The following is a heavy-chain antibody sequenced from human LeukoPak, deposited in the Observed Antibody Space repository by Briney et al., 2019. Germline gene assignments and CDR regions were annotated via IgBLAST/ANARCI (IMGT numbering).Heavy chain of an antibody. CDR2: IKNDGSGM. D-gene: IGHD2-21*01. CDR1: GFNFINTW. CDR3: ARERGVSHPFDY. Sequence: QSGGSLRLSCAASGFNFINTWMHWVRQAPGKGLVWVARIKNDGSGMIYADSVKGRFTISRDNARNTLYLQMNSLRAEDTAVYYCARERGVSHPFDYWGQGTLVTVSS. V-gene: IGHV3-74*01. J-gene: IGHJ4*02.